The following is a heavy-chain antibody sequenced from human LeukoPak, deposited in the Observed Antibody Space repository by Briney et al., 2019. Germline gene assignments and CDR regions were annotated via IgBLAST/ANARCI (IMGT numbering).Heavy chain of an antibody. CDR1: GGSISSYY. V-gene: IGHV4-59*01. CDR2: IYYSGST. CDR3: ARVPSTGLPLVGAFDI. Sequence: SETLSLTCTVSGGSISSYYWSWIRQPPGKGLEWIGYIYYSGSTNYNPSLKSRVTISVDTSKNQFSLKLSSVTAADTAVYYCARVPSTGLPLVGAFDIWGQGTMVTVSS. D-gene: IGHD4-17*01. J-gene: IGHJ3*02.